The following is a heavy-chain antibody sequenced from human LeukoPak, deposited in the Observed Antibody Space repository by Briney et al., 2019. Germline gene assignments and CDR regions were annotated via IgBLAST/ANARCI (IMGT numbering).Heavy chain of an antibody. CDR3: ARESPRWPNAKRYYYYMDV. D-gene: IGHD5-24*01. Sequence: SETLSLTCAVYGGSFSGYYWSWIRQPPGKGLEWIGSIYYSGSTYYNPSLKSRVTISVDTSKNQFSLKLSSVTAADTAVYYCARESPRWPNAKRYYYYMDVWGKGTTVTVSS. CDR2: IYYSGST. J-gene: IGHJ6*03. V-gene: IGHV4-34*01. CDR1: GGSFSGYY.